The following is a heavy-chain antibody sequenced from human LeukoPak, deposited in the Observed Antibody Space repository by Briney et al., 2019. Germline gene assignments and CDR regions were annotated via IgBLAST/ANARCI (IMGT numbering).Heavy chain of an antibody. D-gene: IGHD6-13*01. CDR2: IYKSGST. J-gene: IGHJ4*02. CDR1: GGSITSYY. Sequence: SETLSLTYTVSGGSITSYYWSWIRQSPGKGLEWIGYIYKSGSTNYNPSLKSRVTMSVDTSKNQFSLKLSSVTAADTAVYYCARAVYSSSALDYWGQGTLVTVSS. V-gene: IGHV4-59*01. CDR3: ARAVYSSSALDY.